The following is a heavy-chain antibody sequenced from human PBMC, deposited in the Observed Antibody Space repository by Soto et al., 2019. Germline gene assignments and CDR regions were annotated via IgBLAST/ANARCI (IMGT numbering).Heavy chain of an antibody. CDR2: ISESGGST. CDR1: GFTFSNYA. V-gene: IGHV3-23*01. J-gene: IGHJ4*02. CDR3: AKGGWLDD. Sequence: EVQLLESGGGLVQPGGSLRLSCAASGFTFSNYAMSWVRQAPGMGLEWVSFISESGGSTYYAESVKGRFTISRDNSKTTWYLQLNNLRAEDTAVYHCAKGGWLDDWGQVTLVTVSS.